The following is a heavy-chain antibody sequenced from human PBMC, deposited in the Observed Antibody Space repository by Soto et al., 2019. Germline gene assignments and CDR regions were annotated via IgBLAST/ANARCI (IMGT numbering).Heavy chain of an antibody. V-gene: IGHV1-69*01. D-gene: IGHD6-19*01. CDR1: GGTFSSYA. CDR2: IIPIFGTA. J-gene: IGHJ5*02. CDR3: ANGDSGYSSGWYVSWFDP. Sequence: QVQLVQSGAEVKKPGSSVKVSCKASGGTFSSYAISWVRQAPGQGLEWMGGIIPIFGTANYAQRFQGRVTMTAEESTRTAYMEISSLRAEDTAVYYGANGDSGYSSGWYVSWFDPWGQGTLVTVSS.